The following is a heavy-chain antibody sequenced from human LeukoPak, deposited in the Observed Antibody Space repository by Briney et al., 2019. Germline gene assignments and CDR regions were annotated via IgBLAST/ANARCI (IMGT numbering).Heavy chain of an antibody. CDR3: AKGGVEWLSRSVLAG. D-gene: IGHD3-3*01. Sequence: GGSLRLSCAASGFTFSSYWMSWVRQAPGKGLEWVANIKQDGSEKYYVDSVKGRFTISRDNAKNSLYLQMNSLRAEDTAVYYCAKGGVEWLSRSVLAGWGQGTLVTVSS. J-gene: IGHJ4*02. CDR1: GFTFSSYW. CDR2: IKQDGSEK. V-gene: IGHV3-7*01.